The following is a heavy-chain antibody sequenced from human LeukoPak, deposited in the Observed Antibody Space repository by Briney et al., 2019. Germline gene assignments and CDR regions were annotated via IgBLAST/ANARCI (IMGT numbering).Heavy chain of an antibody. CDR2: ISYNGHT. CDR3: ARQSSWRGHYCFDP. V-gene: IGHV4-39*01. Sequence: PSETLSLTCTVSAGVIGSSNYYWSWIRQTPGTGLEWIGSISYNGHTNYNPSLKSRVTISGDTSEDHFSLQVRSVTAADTAVYYCARQSSWRGHYCFDPWGQGIMVIVSS. CDR1: AGVIGSSNYY. D-gene: IGHD3-3*01. J-gene: IGHJ5*02.